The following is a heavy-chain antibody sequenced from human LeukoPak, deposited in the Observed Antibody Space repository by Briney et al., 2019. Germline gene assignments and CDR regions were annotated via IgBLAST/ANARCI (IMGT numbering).Heavy chain of an antibody. D-gene: IGHD3-22*01. V-gene: IGHV1-2*02. CDR1: GYTFTGYY. CDR2: INPKSGGT. Sequence: GSSVKVSCKASGYTFTGYYMHWVRQAPGQGLEWMGWINPKSGGTKYAQKFQGRVTMTRDTSISTVYMELSRLRADDTAVYYCARDSSGYLDFQHWGQGTLVTVSS. J-gene: IGHJ1*01. CDR3: ARDSSGYLDFQH.